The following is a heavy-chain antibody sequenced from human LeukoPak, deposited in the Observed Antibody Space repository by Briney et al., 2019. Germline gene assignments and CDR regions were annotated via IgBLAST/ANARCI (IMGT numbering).Heavy chain of an antibody. J-gene: IGHJ5*02. CDR3: ATQRARIAAAGT. V-gene: IGHV1-24*01. CDR1: GYTLTELS. D-gene: IGHD6-13*01. Sequence: ASGKVSCKVSGYTLTELSMHWVRHAPGKGLEWMGGFDHEDGETIYAQKFQGRVTMTADTSTDTAYMELSSLRSEDTAVYYCATQRARIAAAGTWGQGTLVTVSS. CDR2: FDHEDGET.